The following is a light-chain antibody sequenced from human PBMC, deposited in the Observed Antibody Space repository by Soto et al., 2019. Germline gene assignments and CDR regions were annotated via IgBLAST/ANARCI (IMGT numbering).Light chain of an antibody. CDR3: CSFTSSYTLL. CDR2: DVS. J-gene: IGLJ2*01. V-gene: IGLV2-11*01. CDR1: SSDVGGYDS. Sequence: QSALTQPPSASGSLGQSVTISCTGTSSDVGGYDSVSWYRQHPGKAPQLMIYDVSKRPSGVPDRFSGSKSGNTASLTISGLQAEDEADYYCCSFTSSYTLLFGGGTKLTVL.